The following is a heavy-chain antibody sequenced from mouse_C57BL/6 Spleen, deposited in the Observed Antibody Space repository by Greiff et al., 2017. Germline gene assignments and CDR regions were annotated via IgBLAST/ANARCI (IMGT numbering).Heavy chain of an antibody. V-gene: IGHV1-74*01. Sequence: QVQLQQSGAELVKPGASVKVSCKASGYTFTSYWMHWVKQRPGQGLEWIGRIDPSDSDTNYNQKFKGKATLTVDKSYSTAYLQLSSLTSEDSAVYYVEIESYDCYLAGFAYWGQGTLVTVSA. CDR2: IDPSDSDT. J-gene: IGHJ3*01. D-gene: IGHD2-3*01. CDR3: EIESYDCYLAGFAY. CDR1: GYTFTSYW.